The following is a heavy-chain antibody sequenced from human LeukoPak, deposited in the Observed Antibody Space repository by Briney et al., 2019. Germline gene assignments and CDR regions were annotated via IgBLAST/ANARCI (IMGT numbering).Heavy chain of an antibody. CDR1: GGSISSYY. D-gene: IGHD4-11*01. CDR2: IYYSGST. Sequence: SETLSLTCTVSGGSISSYYWSWIRQPPGKGLEWIGYIYYSGSTNYNPSLKSGVTISVDTSKNQFSLKLSSVTAADTAVYYCARHATTPFFVDYYYGMDVWGQGTTVTVSS. V-gene: IGHV4-59*08. J-gene: IGHJ6*02. CDR3: ARHATTPFFVDYYYGMDV.